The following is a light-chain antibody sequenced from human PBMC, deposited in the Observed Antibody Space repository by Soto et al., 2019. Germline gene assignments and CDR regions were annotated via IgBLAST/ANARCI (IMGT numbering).Light chain of an antibody. CDR3: GTWDSSLNGFV. V-gene: IGLV1-51*01. CDR2: DNN. Sequence: QSALTQPPSVSAAPGQKVTISCSGSSSNIGRNFVSWYQHLPGTAPKLLIYDNNKRPSGIPDRFSGSKSDTSATLGITGLQTGDEADYYCGTWDSSLNGFVFGTGTKVTVL. J-gene: IGLJ1*01. CDR1: SSNIGRNF.